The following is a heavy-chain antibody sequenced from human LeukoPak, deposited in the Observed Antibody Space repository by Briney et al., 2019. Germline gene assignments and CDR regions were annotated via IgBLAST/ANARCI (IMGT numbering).Heavy chain of an antibody. V-gene: IGHV4-59*01. CDR3: ARGGPTVRGKLDY. CDR1: GGSINSYY. CDR2: IYYSGKT. J-gene: IGHJ4*02. D-gene: IGHD3-10*01. Sequence: SETLSLTCTVSGGSINSYYWSWLRQPPGKGREGVGYIYYSGKTNYYTSLKRRVTISVTTSNNQCSLKLTSVTAADTAVYYCARGGPTVRGKLDYWGQGNLGTVSS.